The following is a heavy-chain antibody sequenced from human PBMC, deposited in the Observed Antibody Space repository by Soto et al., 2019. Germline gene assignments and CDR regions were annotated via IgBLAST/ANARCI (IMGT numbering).Heavy chain of an antibody. Sequence: PGESLTNSCKCSGYSFTSYWISWVRQMPGKGLEWMGRIDPSDSYTNYSPSFQGHVTISADKSISTAYLQWSSLKASDTAMYYCARQNLNYGYYYYYGMDVWGQGTTVTVSS. J-gene: IGHJ6*02. D-gene: IGHD4-17*01. CDR2: IDPSDSYT. CDR3: ARQNLNYGYYYYYGMDV. CDR1: GYSFTSYW. V-gene: IGHV5-10-1*01.